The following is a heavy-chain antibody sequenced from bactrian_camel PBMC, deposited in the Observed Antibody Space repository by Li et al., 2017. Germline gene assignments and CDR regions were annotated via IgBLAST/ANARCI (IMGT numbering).Heavy chain of an antibody. V-gene: IGHV3-1*01. CDR1: GFTFDDSD. J-gene: IGHJ4*01. D-gene: IGHD3*01. Sequence: VQLVESGGGSVQAGGSLRLSCEASGFTFDDSDMGWYRQAPGNECEFVSGIRQNGDTAYAAPVKGRFIISRDDAKSTLYLQLDNLKMDDTAMYYCALDGQGNQRGRGTQVTVS. CDR2: IRQNGDT. CDR3: ALDGQGNQ.